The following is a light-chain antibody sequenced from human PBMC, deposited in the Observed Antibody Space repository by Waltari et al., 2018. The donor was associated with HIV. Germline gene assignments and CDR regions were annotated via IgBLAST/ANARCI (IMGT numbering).Light chain of an antibody. CDR2: NNN. CDR1: SSTTGSNT. J-gene: IGLJ2*01. V-gene: IGLV1-44*01. Sequence: QSVLPHPPPASGTPGQRVTISCSGSSSTTGSNTVSWYRQLPGTAPKLLMYNNNQRPSGVPDRFSGSKSGTSASLAISGLQSEDEANYYCAAWDDSLNGVVFGGGTKLTVL. CDR3: AAWDDSLNGVV.